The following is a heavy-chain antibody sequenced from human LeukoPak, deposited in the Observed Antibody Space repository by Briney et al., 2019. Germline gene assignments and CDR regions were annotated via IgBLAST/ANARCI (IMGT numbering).Heavy chain of an antibody. D-gene: IGHD6-19*01. V-gene: IGHV4-34*01. Sequence: SETLSLTCAVYGGSFSGYYWGWIRQPPGKGLEWIGEINHSGSTNYNPSLKSRVTISVDTSKNQFSLKLSSVTAADTAVYYCARGVGYSSGWYARDWGQGTLVTVSS. CDR1: GGSFSGYY. CDR3: ARGVGYSSGWYARD. CDR2: INHSGST. J-gene: IGHJ4*02.